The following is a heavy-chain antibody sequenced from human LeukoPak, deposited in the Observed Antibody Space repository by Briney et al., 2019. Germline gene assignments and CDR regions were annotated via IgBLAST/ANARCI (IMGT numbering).Heavy chain of an antibody. J-gene: IGHJ4*02. V-gene: IGHV1-18*01. CDR1: GYTFTSYG. D-gene: IGHD6-19*01. CDR3: ARDPQYSSGWFGY. Sequence: GAXXKVSCKASGYTFTSYGMSWVRQAPGQGLEWMGWISAYNGNTNYAQKLQGRVTMTTDKSKRTAYMEMRRLRSDDTAVYYCARDPQYSSGWFGYWGQGTLVTVSS. CDR2: ISAYNGNT.